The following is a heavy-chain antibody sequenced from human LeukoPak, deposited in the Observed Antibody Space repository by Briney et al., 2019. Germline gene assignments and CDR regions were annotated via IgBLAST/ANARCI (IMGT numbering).Heavy chain of an antibody. CDR1: GGSISSSSYY. J-gene: IGHJ3*02. Sequence: SETLSLTCTVSGGSISSSSYYWGWIRQPPGKGLEWIGSIYYSGSTYYNPSLKSRVTISVDTSKNQFSLKLSSVTAADTAVYYCARHLSDDDYGDYATTDAFDIWGQGTMVTVSS. CDR3: ARHLSDDDYGDYATTDAFDI. D-gene: IGHD4-17*01. CDR2: IYYSGST. V-gene: IGHV4-39*01.